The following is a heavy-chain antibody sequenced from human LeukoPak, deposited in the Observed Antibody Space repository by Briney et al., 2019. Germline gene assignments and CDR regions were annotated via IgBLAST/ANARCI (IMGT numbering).Heavy chain of an antibody. J-gene: IGHJ4*02. Sequence: ASVKVSCKASGYTFTGYYMHWVRQAPGQGLEWMGWINPNSGGTNYAQKFQGRVTMTRDTSISTAYMELSRLRSDDTAVYYCARESDLGVVVAATFDYWGQGTLVTVSS. CDR3: ARESDLGVVVAATFDY. CDR2: INPNSGGT. V-gene: IGHV1-2*02. CDR1: GYTFTGYY. D-gene: IGHD2-15*01.